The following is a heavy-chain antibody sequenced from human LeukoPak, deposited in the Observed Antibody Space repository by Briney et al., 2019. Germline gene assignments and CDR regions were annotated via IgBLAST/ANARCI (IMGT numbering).Heavy chain of an antibody. J-gene: IGHJ4*02. Sequence: ASVKVSCKASGYSFSSYDINWVRQAPGQGLEWMGLMKPNSGNTDSAQKFQGRITMTTNTSIETAYMELSSLRSGDTAVYYCARPGAAAGFAYWGQGTLVTVSS. CDR1: GYSFSSYD. V-gene: IGHV1-8*01. D-gene: IGHD6-13*01. CDR3: ARPGAAAGFAY. CDR2: MKPNSGNT.